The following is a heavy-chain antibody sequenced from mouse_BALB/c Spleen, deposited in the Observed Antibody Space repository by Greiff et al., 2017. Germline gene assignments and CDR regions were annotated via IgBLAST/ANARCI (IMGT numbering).Heavy chain of an antibody. CDR2: INSNGGST. CDR1: GFTFSSYG. D-gene: IGHD2-14*01. CDR3: ARGYRYLYYFDY. J-gene: IGHJ2*01. Sequence: VQLKESGGGLVQPGGSLKLSCAASGFTFSSYGMSWVRQTPDKRLELVATINSNGGSTYYPDSVKGRFTISRDNAKNTLYLQMSSLKSEDTAMYYCARGYRYLYYFDYWGQGTTLTVSS. V-gene: IGHV5-6-3*01.